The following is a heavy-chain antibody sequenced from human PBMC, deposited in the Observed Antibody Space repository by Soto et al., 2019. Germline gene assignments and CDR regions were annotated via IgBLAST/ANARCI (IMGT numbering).Heavy chain of an antibody. D-gene: IGHD6-25*01. J-gene: IGHJ6*02. CDR3: AKDRLANPPYYYYYYGLDV. V-gene: IGHV3-30*18. CDR2: ISYDGSNK. Sequence: GGSLRLSCAASGFTFSSYGMHWVRQAPGKGLEWVAIISYDGSNKYYADSVKGRFTISRDKSKNTLYLQMNSLRAADTAVYYCAKDRLANPPYYYYYYGLDVWGQGTTVTVSS. CDR1: GFTFSSYG.